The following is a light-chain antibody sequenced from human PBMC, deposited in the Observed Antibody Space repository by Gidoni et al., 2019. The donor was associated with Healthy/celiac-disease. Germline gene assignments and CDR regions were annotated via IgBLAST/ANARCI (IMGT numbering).Light chain of an antibody. Sequence: EIVLTQSPGTLSLSPGERATLSCRASQSVSSNYLAWYQQKPGQAPRLLIYGASSGSGTDFTLTISRLEPEDFAVYYCQQYGSSPFTFGPGTKVDIK. J-gene: IGKJ3*01. V-gene: IGKV3-20*01. CDR1: QSVSSNY. CDR2: GAS. CDR3: QQYGSSPFT.